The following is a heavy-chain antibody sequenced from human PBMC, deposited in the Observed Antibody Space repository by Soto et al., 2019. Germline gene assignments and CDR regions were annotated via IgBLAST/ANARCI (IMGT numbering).Heavy chain of an antibody. CDR2: IYASGNT. CDR1: GASLNNHE. D-gene: IGHD3-16*01. V-gene: IGHV4-4*07. J-gene: IGHJ5*02. CDR3: AICFLQFDP. Sequence: SEALSVISTVSGASLNNHEWRWIRHPAGKALEWIGRIYASGNTNYKSSLRSRVTLSVDTSKNQLSVDLSSVSAADPAMYYWAICFLQFDPSGHVTLLTHSS.